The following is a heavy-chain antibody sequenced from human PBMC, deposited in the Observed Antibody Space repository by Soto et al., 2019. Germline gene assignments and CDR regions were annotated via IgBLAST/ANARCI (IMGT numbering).Heavy chain of an antibody. CDR2: IYHSGST. CDR3: ARASDYSYGFDY. J-gene: IGHJ4*02. Sequence: SETLSLTCAVSGYSISSGYYWGWIRQPPGKGLEWIGSIYHSGSTYYNPSLKSRVTISVDTSKNQFSLKLSSVTAADTAVYYCARASDYSYGFDYWGQGTLVTVSS. D-gene: IGHD5-18*01. CDR1: GYSISSGYY. V-gene: IGHV4-38-2*01.